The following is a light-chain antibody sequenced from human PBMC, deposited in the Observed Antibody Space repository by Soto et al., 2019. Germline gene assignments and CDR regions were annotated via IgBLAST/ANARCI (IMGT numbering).Light chain of an antibody. CDR2: EVS. J-gene: IGLJ2*01. V-gene: IGLV2-14*01. CDR3: SPYTTSSTPDVV. Sequence: QSALTQPASVSGSPGQSITISCTGTSSDVGGYNYVSWYQQHPGKAPKLMIYEVSNRPSGVSNRFSGSRSGNTASLTISGLQAYDEADYCCSPYTTSSTPDVVFGVGTQLTAL. CDR1: SSDVGGYNY.